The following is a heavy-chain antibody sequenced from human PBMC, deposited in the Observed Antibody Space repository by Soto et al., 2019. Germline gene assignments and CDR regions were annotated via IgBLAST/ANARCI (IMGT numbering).Heavy chain of an antibody. J-gene: IGHJ6*02. CDR2: ISYDGSNK. Sequence: QVQLVESGGGVVQPGRSLRLSCAASGFTFSSYGMHWVRQAPGKGLEWVAVISYDGSNKYYADSVKGRFTISRDNSKNTLYLQMNSLIAEDTAVYYCATYCSSTSCYDPSMDVWGQGTTVTVSS. CDR3: ATYCSSTSCYDPSMDV. CDR1: GFTFSSYG. V-gene: IGHV3-30*03. D-gene: IGHD2-2*01.